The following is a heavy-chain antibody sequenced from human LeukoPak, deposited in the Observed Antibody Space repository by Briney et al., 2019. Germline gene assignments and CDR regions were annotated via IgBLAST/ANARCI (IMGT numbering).Heavy chain of an antibody. CDR3: ASNPGYGDYGIDY. J-gene: IGHJ4*02. D-gene: IGHD4-17*01. CDR1: GGSFSGYY. Sequence: SETLSLTCAVYGGSFSGYYWSWIRQPPGKGLEWIGSIYHSGSTHYNPSLKSRVPISVDTSKNQFSLRLSSVTAADTAVYYCASNPGYGDYGIDYWGQGTLVTVSS. CDR2: IYHSGST. V-gene: IGHV4-34*01.